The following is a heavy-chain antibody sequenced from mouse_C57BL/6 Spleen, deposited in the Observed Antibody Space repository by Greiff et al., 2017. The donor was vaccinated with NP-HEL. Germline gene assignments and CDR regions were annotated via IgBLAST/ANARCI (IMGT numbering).Heavy chain of an antibody. Sequence: QVQLKESGAELARPGASVKLSCKASGYTFTSYGISWVKQRTGQGLEWIGEIYPRSGNTYYNEKFKGKATLTADKSSSTAYMELRSLTSEDSAVYFCATPHSGFAYWGQGTLVTVSA. CDR1: GYTFTSYG. CDR2: IYPRSGNT. CDR3: ATPHSGFAY. J-gene: IGHJ3*01. V-gene: IGHV1-81*01.